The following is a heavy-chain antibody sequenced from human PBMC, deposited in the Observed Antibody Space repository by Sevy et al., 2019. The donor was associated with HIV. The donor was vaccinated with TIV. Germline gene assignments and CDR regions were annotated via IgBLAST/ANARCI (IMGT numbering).Heavy chain of an antibody. V-gene: IGHV4-61*01. D-gene: IGHD4-4*01. CDR2: IYYSGST. CDR3: ARASHSTVPYYYYYGKDV. Sequence: SETLSLTCTVSGGSVSSGSYYWSWIRQPPGKGLEWIGYIYYSGSTNYNPSLKSRVTISVDTSKNQFSLKLSSVTAADTAVYYCARASHSTVPYYYYYGKDVWGQGTTVTVSS. CDR1: GGSVSSGSYY. J-gene: IGHJ6*02.